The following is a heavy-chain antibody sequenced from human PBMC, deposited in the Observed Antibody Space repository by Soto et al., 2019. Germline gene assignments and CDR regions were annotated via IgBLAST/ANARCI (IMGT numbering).Heavy chain of an antibody. J-gene: IGHJ4*02. Sequence: NPSETLSLTCTVSGGSISSSSYYWGWIRQPPGKGLEWIGSIYYSGSTYYNPSLKSRVTISVDTSKNQFSLKLSSVTAADTAVYYCARTDFWSGYYNGGFGYWGQGTLVTVSS. CDR2: IYYSGST. CDR1: GGSISSSSYY. D-gene: IGHD3-3*01. CDR3: ARTDFWSGYYNGGFGY. V-gene: IGHV4-39*01.